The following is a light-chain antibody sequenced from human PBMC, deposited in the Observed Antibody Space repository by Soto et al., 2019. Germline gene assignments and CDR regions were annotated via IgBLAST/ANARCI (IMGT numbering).Light chain of an antibody. V-gene: IGLV1-44*01. CDR2: SNN. CDR1: SSNIGSNT. Sequence: QSVLTQPPSASGTPEQRVTISCSGSSSNIGSNTVNWYQQLPGTAPKLLIYSNNERPSGVPDRFSGSKSGTSASLAISGLQSEDEADFYCAAWDDSLNAYVIGTGTKLTVL. CDR3: AAWDDSLNAYV. J-gene: IGLJ1*01.